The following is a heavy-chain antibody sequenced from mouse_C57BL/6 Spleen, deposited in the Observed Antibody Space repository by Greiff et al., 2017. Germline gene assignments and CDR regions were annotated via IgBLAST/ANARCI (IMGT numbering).Heavy chain of an antibody. D-gene: IGHD1-1*01. V-gene: IGHV1-72*01. CDR2: IDPNSGGT. CDR1: GYTFTSYW. Sequence: QVQLKQPGAELVKPGASVKLSCKASGYTFTSYWMHWVKQRPGRGLEWIGRIDPNSGGTKYNEKFKSKATLTVDKPSSTAYMQLSSLTSEDSAVYYCASTVVANYYAMDYWGQGTSVTVSS. J-gene: IGHJ4*01. CDR3: ASTVVANYYAMDY.